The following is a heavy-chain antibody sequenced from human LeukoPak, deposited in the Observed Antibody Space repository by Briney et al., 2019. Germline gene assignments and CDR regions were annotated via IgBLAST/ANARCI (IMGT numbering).Heavy chain of an antibody. J-gene: IGHJ4*02. CDR1: GFTFSSSY. CDR3: TRDRYGD. CDR2: IKYDGSAQ. V-gene: IGHV3-7*05. Sequence: GGSLRLSCVASGFTFSSSYMSWVRQAPGKGLEWLANIKYDGSAQLYVDSLKGRFTISRDNAKNSLYLQMNSLRVEDTAVYYCTRDRYGDWGQGTLVTVSS. D-gene: IGHD5-18*01.